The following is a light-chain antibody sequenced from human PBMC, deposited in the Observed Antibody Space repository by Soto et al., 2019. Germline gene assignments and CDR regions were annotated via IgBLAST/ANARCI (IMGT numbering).Light chain of an antibody. J-gene: IGLJ1*01. CDR3: QSYDSSLSGFYV. V-gene: IGLV1-40*01. Sequence: QSVLTQPPSVSGAPGQRVTIFCTGSSSNIGAGYDVHWYQQLPGTAPKLLIYGNSNRPSGVPDRFSGSKSGTSASLAITGLQAEDEADYCCQSYDSSLSGFYVFGTGTKLTVL. CDR1: SSNIGAGYD. CDR2: GNS.